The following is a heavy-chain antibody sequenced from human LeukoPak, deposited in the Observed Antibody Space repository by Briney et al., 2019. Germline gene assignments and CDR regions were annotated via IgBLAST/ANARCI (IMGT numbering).Heavy chain of an antibody. J-gene: IGHJ3*02. CDR1: GGSISTYY. CDR2: IYTSGST. D-gene: IGHD3-10*01. Sequence: PSETLSLTCTVSGGSISTYYWSWIRQPVGKGLEWIGLIYTSGSTNYNPSLKSRVTISADTSKNQFSLKLTSLTAADTAVYYCARRRWEGFGGSFDIWGQGTMVTVSS. CDR3: ARRRWEGFGGSFDI. V-gene: IGHV4-4*07.